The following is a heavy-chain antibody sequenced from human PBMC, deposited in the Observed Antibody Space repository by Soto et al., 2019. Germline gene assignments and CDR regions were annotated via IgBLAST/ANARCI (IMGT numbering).Heavy chain of an antibody. CDR3: ARVAAAGGYYYGMDV. CDR2: INPNSGCT. D-gene: IGHD6-13*01. V-gene: IGHV1-2*02. Sequence: ASVKVSCKASGYTFTGYYMHWVRQAPGQGLEWMGGINPNSGCTNYAQKFQGRVTMTMDTPISTAYMEQTRLRSDDTAGYSCARVAAAGGYYYGMDVWGQGTMVTVSS. J-gene: IGHJ6*02. CDR1: GYTFTGYY.